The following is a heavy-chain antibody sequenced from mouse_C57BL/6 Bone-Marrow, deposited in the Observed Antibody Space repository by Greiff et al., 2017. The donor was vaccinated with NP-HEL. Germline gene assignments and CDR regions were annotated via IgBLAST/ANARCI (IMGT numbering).Heavy chain of an antibody. Sequence: EVQLQESGPGLVKPSQSLSLTCSVTGYSITSGYYWNWIRQFPGNKLEWMGYISYDGSNNYNPSLKNRISITRDTSKNQFFLKLNSVTTEDTATYYCARERFFFFDYWGQGTTLTVSS. CDR2: ISYDGSN. J-gene: IGHJ2*01. CDR1: GYSITSGYY. V-gene: IGHV3-6*01. CDR3: ARERFFFFDY.